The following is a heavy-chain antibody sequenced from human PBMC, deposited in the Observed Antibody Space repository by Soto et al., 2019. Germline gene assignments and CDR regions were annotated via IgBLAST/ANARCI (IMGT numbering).Heavy chain of an antibody. Sequence: QVNLVQSGLEVKEPGASVIVSCRASGYTFTDFAISWVRQAPGQGLEWLGLISGRNGKTKFAEKFQGRVTMTTDTPATAVYMELRSLTPDDTAVYYCARDGIERGNYSLFDYWGQGTLVSVSS. V-gene: IGHV1-18*01. CDR2: ISGRNGKT. J-gene: IGHJ4*02. CDR1: GYTFTDFA. D-gene: IGHD3-10*01. CDR3: ARDGIERGNYSLFDY.